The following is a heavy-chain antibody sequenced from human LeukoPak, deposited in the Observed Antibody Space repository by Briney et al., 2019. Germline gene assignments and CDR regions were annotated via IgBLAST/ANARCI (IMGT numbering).Heavy chain of an antibody. J-gene: IGHJ4*02. D-gene: IGHD2-2*01. CDR2: ISSNGGST. CDR3: ASGRYCRSTSCASFDY. Sequence: PGGSLRLSCAASGFTFSSYAMHWVRQAPGKGLEYVSAISSNGGSTYYANSVKGRFTISRDNSKNTLYLQMGSLRAEDMAVYYCASGRYCRSTSCASFDYWGQGTLVTVSS. CDR1: GFTFSSYA. V-gene: IGHV3-64*01.